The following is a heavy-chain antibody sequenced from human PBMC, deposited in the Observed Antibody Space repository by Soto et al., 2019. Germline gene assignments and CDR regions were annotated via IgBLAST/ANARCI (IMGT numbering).Heavy chain of an antibody. J-gene: IGHJ5*02. V-gene: IGHV3-21*01. CDR3: ARDSGRRDSNWFDP. CDR1: GFTLSSYW. D-gene: IGHD3-3*01. Sequence: PGGSLRLSCAACGFTLSSYWMHWVRQATGKGLEWVSSISSSSNYIYYADSVKGRFTISRDNAKNSLYLQMNSLRAEDTAVYYCARDSGRRDSNWFDPWGQGTLVTVSS. CDR2: ISSSSNYI.